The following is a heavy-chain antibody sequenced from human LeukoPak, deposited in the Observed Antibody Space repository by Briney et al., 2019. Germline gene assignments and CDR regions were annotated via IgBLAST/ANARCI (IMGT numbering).Heavy chain of an antibody. CDR3: ARNRYCSSTSCYSWFDP. Sequence: SETLSLTCTVSGYSISSGYYWGWIRQPPGKGLEWIGSIYHSGSTYYNPSLKSRVTISVDTSKNQFSLKLSSVTAADTAVYYCARNRYCSSTSCYSWFDPWGQGTLVTVS. D-gene: IGHD2-2*01. J-gene: IGHJ5*02. CDR1: GYSISSGYY. V-gene: IGHV4-38-2*02. CDR2: IYHSGST.